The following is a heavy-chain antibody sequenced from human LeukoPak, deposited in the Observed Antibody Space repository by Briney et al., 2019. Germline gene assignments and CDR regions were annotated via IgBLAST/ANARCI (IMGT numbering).Heavy chain of an antibody. CDR3: ARDRRGAAAGQTMNWFDP. V-gene: IGHV1-69*13. CDR2: IIPIFGTA. CDR1: GYTFTSYG. D-gene: IGHD6-13*01. Sequence: SVKVSCKASGYTFTSYGISWVRQAPGQGLEWMGGIIPIFGTANYAQKFQGRVTITADESTSTAYMELSSLRSEDTAVYYCARDRRGAAAGQTMNWFDPWGQGTLVTVSS. J-gene: IGHJ5*02.